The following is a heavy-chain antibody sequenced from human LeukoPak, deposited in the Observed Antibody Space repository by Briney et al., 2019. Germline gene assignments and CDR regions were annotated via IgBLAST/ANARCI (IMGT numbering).Heavy chain of an antibody. CDR2: IYTSGST. CDR3: ASEVAAAGFDP. Sequence: PSETLSLTCTVSGGSISSNYWSWIRQPAGKGLEWIGRIYTSGSTNYNPSLKSRVTMPVDTSKNQFSLKLSSVTAADTAVYYCASEVAAAGFDPWGQGTLVTVSS. J-gene: IGHJ5*02. CDR1: GGSISSNY. D-gene: IGHD6-13*01. V-gene: IGHV4-4*07.